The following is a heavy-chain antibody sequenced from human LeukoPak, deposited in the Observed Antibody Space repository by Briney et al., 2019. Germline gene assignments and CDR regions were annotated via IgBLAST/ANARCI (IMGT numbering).Heavy chain of an antibody. D-gene: IGHD3-10*01. V-gene: IGHV1-2*02. CDR3: ARGREVRGVIDWFDP. CDR1: GYTFTSYD. CDR2: INPNSGGT. Sequence: ASVKVSCKASGYTFTSYDINWVRQATGQGLEWMGWINPNSGGTNYAQKFQGRVTMTRDTSISTAYMELSRLRSDDTAVYYCARGREVRGVIDWFDPWGQGTLVTVSS. J-gene: IGHJ5*02.